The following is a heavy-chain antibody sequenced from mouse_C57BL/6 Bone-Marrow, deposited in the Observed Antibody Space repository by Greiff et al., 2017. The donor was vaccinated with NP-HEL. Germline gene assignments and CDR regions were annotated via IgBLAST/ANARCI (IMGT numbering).Heavy chain of an antibody. V-gene: IGHV6-6*01. CDR2: IRNKANNHAT. CDR3: TSPNYYGSPWFAY. Sequence: EVKLVESGGGLVQPGGSMKLSCAASGFTFSDAWMDWVRQSPEKGLEWVAEIRNKANNHATYYAESVKGRFTISRDDSKSSVYLQMNSLRAEDTGIYYCTSPNYYGSPWFAYWGQGTLVTVSA. D-gene: IGHD1-1*01. CDR1: GFTFSDAW. J-gene: IGHJ3*01.